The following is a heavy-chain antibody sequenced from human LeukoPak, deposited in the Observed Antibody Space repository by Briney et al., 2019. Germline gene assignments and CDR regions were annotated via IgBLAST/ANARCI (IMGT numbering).Heavy chain of an antibody. CDR2: IIPIFGTA. CDR3: ARDRAPYYYDSSGYPGDAFDI. V-gene: IGHV1-69*05. Sequence: SVKVSCKASGGTFSSYAISWVRQAPRQGLEWMGGIIPIFGTANYAQKFQGRVTITTDESTSTAYMELSSLRSEDTAVYYCARDRAPYYYDSSGYPGDAFDIWGQGTMVTVSS. D-gene: IGHD3-22*01. J-gene: IGHJ3*02. CDR1: GGTFSSYA.